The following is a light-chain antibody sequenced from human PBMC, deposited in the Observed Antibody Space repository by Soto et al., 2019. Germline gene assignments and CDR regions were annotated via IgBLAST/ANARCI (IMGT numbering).Light chain of an antibody. CDR1: QGISNW. Sequence: DIQMTQSPSTLSASIGDTVTVACRASQGISNWLAWYQQKPGQTPKLLIYETSNLARGVSLRFSGSGSGTQFTLSIGSLQPEDFATYHCQQFSAYPLTFGGGTKVDIK. J-gene: IGKJ4*01. CDR2: ETS. V-gene: IGKV1-5*01. CDR3: QQFSAYPLT.